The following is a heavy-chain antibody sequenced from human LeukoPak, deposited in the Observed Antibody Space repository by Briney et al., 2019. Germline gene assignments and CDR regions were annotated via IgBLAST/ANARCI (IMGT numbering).Heavy chain of an antibody. V-gene: IGHV3-53*01. Sequence: GGSLRLSCAASGFTVSSNYMSWVRQAPGKGLEWVSIIYSDGSTYYADSVKGRFTISRDNSKNTLSLQMNSLRAEDTAVYYCAKEYDSRGYYFDYWGQGILVTVSS. J-gene: IGHJ4*02. CDR2: IYSDGST. D-gene: IGHD3-22*01. CDR3: AKEYDSRGYYFDY. CDR1: GFTVSSNY.